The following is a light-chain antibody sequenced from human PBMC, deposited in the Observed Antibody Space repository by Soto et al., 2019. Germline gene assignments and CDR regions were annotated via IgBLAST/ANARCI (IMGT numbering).Light chain of an antibody. CDR2: GNN. CDR1: SSNIGSNT. J-gene: IGLJ1*01. V-gene: IGLV1-44*01. CDR3: AAWDDSLNVQEV. Sequence: HSALTQPPSASGTPGQRVTICCSGGSSNIGSNTVNWYQQLPGTAPKLLIYGNNQRPSGVPDRFSGSKSGTSASLAISGLQSEDEADYYCAAWDDSLNVQEVFGTGTKVTVL.